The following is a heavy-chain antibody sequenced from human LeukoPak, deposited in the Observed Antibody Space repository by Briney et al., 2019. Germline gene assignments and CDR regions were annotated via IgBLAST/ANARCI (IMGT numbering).Heavy chain of an antibody. CDR3: ARGGLSSRAPTFHLFDP. Sequence: SETLSLTCTVSGGSISSYYWSWLRQPPGKGLEWIGYIYYSGSTNYNPSLKSRVTISVDTSKNQFSLKLSSVTAADPAVYYCARGGLSSRAPTFHLFDPWGQGTLVTVSS. V-gene: IGHV4-59*01. D-gene: IGHD6-13*01. CDR1: GGSISSYY. J-gene: IGHJ5*02. CDR2: IYYSGST.